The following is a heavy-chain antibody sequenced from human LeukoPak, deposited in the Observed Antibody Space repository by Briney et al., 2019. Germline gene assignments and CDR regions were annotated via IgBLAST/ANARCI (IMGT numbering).Heavy chain of an antibody. Sequence: SVKVSCKASGGTFISYAISWVRQAPGQGLEWMGGIIPIFGTANYAQKFQGRVTITADESTSTAYMELSSLRSEDTAVYYCARSVAGTSAPFDPWGQGTLVTVSS. CDR1: GGTFISYA. CDR2: IIPIFGTA. V-gene: IGHV1-69*13. J-gene: IGHJ5*02. D-gene: IGHD6-19*01. CDR3: ARSVAGTSAPFDP.